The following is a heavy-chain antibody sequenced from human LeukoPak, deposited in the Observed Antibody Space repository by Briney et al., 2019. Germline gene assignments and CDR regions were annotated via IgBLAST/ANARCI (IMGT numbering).Heavy chain of an antibody. CDR3: ARQGRLLWFGELLDYMDV. Sequence: SETLSLTCTVSGGSISSSSYYWGWIRQPPGKGLEWIGSVYYTGASYYNPSLKSRVTISVDTSKNQFSLKLSSVTAADTAVYYCARQGRLLWFGELLDYMDVWGKGTTVTVS. D-gene: IGHD3-10*01. CDR2: VYYTGAS. V-gene: IGHV4-39*01. CDR1: GGSISSSSYY. J-gene: IGHJ6*03.